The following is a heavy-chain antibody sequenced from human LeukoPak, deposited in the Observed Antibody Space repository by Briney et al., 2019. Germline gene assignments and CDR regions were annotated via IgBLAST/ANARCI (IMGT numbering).Heavy chain of an antibody. Sequence: PGGSLRLSCAASGFTFSSYWMSWVRQAPGKGLEWVVNIKQDGSEKYYVDSGKGRFTISRDNSKNSLYLQMNSLRAEDTALYYCARGPRAGPYYYYYYMDVSGKGTTVTVSS. CDR3: ARGPRAGPYYYYYYMDV. J-gene: IGHJ6*03. CDR2: IKQDGSEK. V-gene: IGHV3-7*01. CDR1: GFTFSSYW.